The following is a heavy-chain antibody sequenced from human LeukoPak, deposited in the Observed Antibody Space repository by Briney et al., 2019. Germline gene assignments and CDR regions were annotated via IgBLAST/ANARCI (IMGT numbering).Heavy chain of an antibody. CDR3: ATPYCSSISCLDVFNM. CDR2: KYYTGSA. Sequence: SQTLSLTCNVSGVSVSDGRYYWTWIRQRPAKGLEWIGYKYYTGSAKYNPSLKSRLTISVDTSKNQFSLQLSSVTAADTATYYCATPYCSSISCLDVFNMWGQGTRVTVSS. D-gene: IGHD2-2*01. V-gene: IGHV4-31*03. CDR1: GVSVSDGRYY. J-gene: IGHJ3*02.